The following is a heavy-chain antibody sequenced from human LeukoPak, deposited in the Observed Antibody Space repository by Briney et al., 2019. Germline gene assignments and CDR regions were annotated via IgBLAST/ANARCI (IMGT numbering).Heavy chain of an antibody. Sequence: SQTLSLTCTVSGGSISSSNYFWSWIRQPAGKGLEWIGRIYSSGSTNYDPSLKSRVTISVDTSKNQFSLKLNSVTAADTAVYYCAREFSSGWISYFDHWGQGALVTVSS. CDR2: IYSSGST. D-gene: IGHD6-19*01. CDR3: AREFSSGWISYFDH. J-gene: IGHJ4*02. V-gene: IGHV4-61*02. CDR1: GGSISSSNYF.